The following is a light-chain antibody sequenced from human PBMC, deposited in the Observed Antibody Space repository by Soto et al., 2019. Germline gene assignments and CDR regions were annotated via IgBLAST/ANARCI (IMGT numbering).Light chain of an antibody. CDR2: RSN. J-gene: IGLJ2*01. Sequence: QSVLTQPPSASGTPGQRVTISCSGSSSNIGSNDAFWYQQLPGTAPKLLIYRSNQRPSGVPDRFSGSKSGTSASLAISGLRSEDEADYYCASWDYSLSGVLFGGGTKQTVL. CDR1: SSNIGSND. V-gene: IGLV1-47*01. CDR3: ASWDYSLSGVL.